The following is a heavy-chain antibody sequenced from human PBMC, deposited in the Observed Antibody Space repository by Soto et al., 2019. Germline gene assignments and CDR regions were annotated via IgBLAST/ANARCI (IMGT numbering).Heavy chain of an antibody. D-gene: IGHD2-2*01. Sequence: SETLSLTCAVYGGSFSGYYWSWIRQPPGKGLEWIGEINHSGSTNYNPSLKSRVTISVDTSKNQFSLKLSPVTAADTAVYYCARHSTSCYFCYYYYGMDVWGQGTTVTVSS. J-gene: IGHJ6*02. CDR1: GGSFSGYY. CDR3: ARHSTSCYFCYYYYGMDV. CDR2: INHSGST. V-gene: IGHV4-34*01.